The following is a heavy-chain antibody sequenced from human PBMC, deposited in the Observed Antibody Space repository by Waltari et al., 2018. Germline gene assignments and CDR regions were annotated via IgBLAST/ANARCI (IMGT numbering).Heavy chain of an antibody. J-gene: IGHJ4*01. CDR2: IKQDGNKK. V-gene: IGHV3-7*04. CDR3: ARDWEGERPNFDY. CDR1: GFSFCNDG. Sequence: EVQLGESGGGLVEPGGSLGLSGVASGFSFCNDGMSWFRQAPGKGLEWVADIKQDGNKKYYVCSVKVRFTISRDNAKNSVYLQMNSLRPEDTAVYYFARDWEGERPNFDYCGHGTLVTVSS. D-gene: IGHD1-26*01.